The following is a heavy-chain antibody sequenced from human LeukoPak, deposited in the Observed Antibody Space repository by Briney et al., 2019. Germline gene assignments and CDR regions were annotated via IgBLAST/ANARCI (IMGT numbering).Heavy chain of an antibody. CDR3: ARGDAFSGDH. CDR1: GFTFRNFW. Sequence: PGGSLRLSCAASGFTFRNFWMSWVRQAPGRGLEWVANIHPEGNEKYHVESVKGRFSISRDNAKSSLFLQMNGLRAEDTAVYYCARGDAFSGDHWGQGTLVTVSS. J-gene: IGHJ4*02. V-gene: IGHV3-7*04. CDR2: IHPEGNEK.